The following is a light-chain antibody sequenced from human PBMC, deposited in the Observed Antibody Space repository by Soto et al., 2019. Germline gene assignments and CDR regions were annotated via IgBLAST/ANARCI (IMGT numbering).Light chain of an antibody. CDR3: SSYRYNSRTHV. Sequence: QSALTQPASVSGSPGQSITISCTGTSSDIGGYNYVSWYQQHPGKAPKVMIYSVTNRPSGVSSRFSGSKSGNTASLTISGLQAEDEADYYCSSYRYNSRTHVFGPGTKLTVL. V-gene: IGLV2-14*03. CDR1: SSDIGGYNY. J-gene: IGLJ1*01. CDR2: SVT.